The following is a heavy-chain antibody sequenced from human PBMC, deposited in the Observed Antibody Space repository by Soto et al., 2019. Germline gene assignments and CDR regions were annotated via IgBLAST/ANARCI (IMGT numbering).Heavy chain of an antibody. V-gene: IGHV4-34*01. J-gene: IGHJ4*02. CDR3: ATLHFYGDKRYYFDY. CDR2: INHSGST. D-gene: IGHD4-17*01. CDR1: GGSFSGYY. Sequence: SETLSLTCAVYGGSFSGYYWSWIRQPPGKGLEWIGEINHSGSTSYNPSLKSRVTISVDTSKNQFSLKLSSVTAADTAVYYCATLHFYGDKRYYFDYWGQGTLVTVSS.